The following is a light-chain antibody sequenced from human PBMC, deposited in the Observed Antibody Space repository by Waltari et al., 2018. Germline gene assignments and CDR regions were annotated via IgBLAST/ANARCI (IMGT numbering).Light chain of an antibody. Sequence: SYELTQPPSVSVSPGQTARITCSGDALPKQYAHWYQQKRGQAPVLVIYKASSRLEGIPGRVSWSSSVKTVTLTSSGVQEEDETDYLSESGDSSGNVVFGGGTKLTVL. CDR1: ALPKQY. V-gene: IGLV3-25*03. J-gene: IGLJ2*01. CDR3: ESGDSSGNVV. CDR2: KAS.